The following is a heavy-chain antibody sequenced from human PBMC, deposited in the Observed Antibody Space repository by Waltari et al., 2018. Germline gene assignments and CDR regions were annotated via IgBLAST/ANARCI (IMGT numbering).Heavy chain of an antibody. CDR2: IHGSGRT. Sequence: QLQLQQSGPGLVKPAEALSLTCAVSGDSINRNDWWNWVRQPPGKRLAWIGQIHGSGRTNYHPSLESRVTVSIDTSNNPFSLKVSYATAADTAVYYCARDRGRGLYLDSWGQGTLVTVSP. J-gene: IGHJ4*02. CDR3: ARDRGRGLYLDS. CDR1: GDSINRNDW. V-gene: IGHV4-4*02. D-gene: IGHD2-15*01.